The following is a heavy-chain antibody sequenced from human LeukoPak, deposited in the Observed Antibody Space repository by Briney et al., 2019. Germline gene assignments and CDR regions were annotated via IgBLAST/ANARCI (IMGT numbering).Heavy chain of an antibody. V-gene: IGHV3-23*01. J-gene: IGHJ4*02. CDR1: GFTFSSYV. CDR2: ISGDGGNT. D-gene: IGHD3-10*01. CDR3: AKGGSVTTGGYFDY. Sequence: GGSLRLSCAASGFTFSSYVMSWVRQAPGKGLEWVSAISGDGGNTYYADSVKGRFTISRDNSKNTLYLQMNSLRAEDTAVYYCAKGGSVTTGGYFDYWGQGTPVTVSS.